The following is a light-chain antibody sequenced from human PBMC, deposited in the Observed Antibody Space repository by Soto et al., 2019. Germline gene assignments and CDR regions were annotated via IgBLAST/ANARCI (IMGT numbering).Light chain of an antibody. CDR2: EVT. Sequence: QSALTQPASVSGSPGQSITISCTGTSSDIGNYNYVSWYQQHPGKAPTLIIYEVTNRPSGVSDRFSGSKSSNTASLTISGIQAENEADYHCSSYIRSSASWVFGGGTKLTVL. CDR1: SSDIGNYNY. J-gene: IGLJ3*02. CDR3: SSYIRSSASWV. V-gene: IGLV2-14*01.